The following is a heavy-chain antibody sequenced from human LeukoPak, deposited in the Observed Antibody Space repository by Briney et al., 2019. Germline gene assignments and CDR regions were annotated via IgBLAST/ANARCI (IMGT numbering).Heavy chain of an antibody. CDR1: GFTFSTYW. J-gene: IGHJ6*02. CDR3: ARYASPLEGMDV. CDR2: MNQDGSEK. V-gene: IGHV3-7*01. Sequence: GGSLRLSCAATGFTFSTYWMSWVRQAPGKGLEWVANMNQDGSEKNYVDSVKGRFTISRDNAKDSLYLQMNSLRAGDTAVYYCARYASPLEGMDVWGQGTTVTVSS.